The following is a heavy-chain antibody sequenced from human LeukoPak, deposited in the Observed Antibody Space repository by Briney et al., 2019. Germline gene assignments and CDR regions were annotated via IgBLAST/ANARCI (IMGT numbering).Heavy chain of an antibody. CDR3: ARQVVVYYYGSGSYYYYMDV. V-gene: IGHV4-4*07. CDR1: GGSISSYY. D-gene: IGHD3-10*01. CDR2: IYTSGST. J-gene: IGHJ6*03. Sequence: SETPSLTCTVSGGSISSYYWSWIRQPAGKGLEWIGRIYTSGSTNYNPSLKSRVTMSVDTSKNQFSLKLSSVTAADTAVYYCARQVVVYYYGSGSYYYYMDVWGKGTTVTISS.